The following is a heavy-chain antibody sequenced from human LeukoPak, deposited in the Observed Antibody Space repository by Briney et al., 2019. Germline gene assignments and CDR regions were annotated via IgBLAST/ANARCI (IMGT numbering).Heavy chain of an antibody. CDR3: ASAGEGDYGDYPDAFDI. CDR2: INWNGGRT. D-gene: IGHD4-17*01. CDR1: GFTFDAYA. Sequence: PGGSLRLSCAASGFTFDAYAMSWVRQAPGKGLERVSGINWNGGRTGYADSVKGRFTISRDNAKNSLYLQMNSLRAEDTAVYYCASAGEGDYGDYPDAFDIWGQGTMVTVSS. J-gene: IGHJ3*02. V-gene: IGHV3-20*04.